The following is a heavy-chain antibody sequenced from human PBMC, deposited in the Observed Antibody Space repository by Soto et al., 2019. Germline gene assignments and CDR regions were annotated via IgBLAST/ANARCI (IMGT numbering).Heavy chain of an antibody. CDR2: IIPILGIA. Sequence: SVKVSCKASRVTFGSNTISWVRQAPGQGLEWMGRIIPILGIANYAQKLQGRVTMTTDTSTSTAYMELRSLRSDDTAVYYCARIESMVRGVNYFDYWGQGTLVTVSS. CDR3: ARIESMVRGVNYFDY. CDR1: RVTFGSNT. D-gene: IGHD3-10*01. J-gene: IGHJ4*02. V-gene: IGHV1-69*02.